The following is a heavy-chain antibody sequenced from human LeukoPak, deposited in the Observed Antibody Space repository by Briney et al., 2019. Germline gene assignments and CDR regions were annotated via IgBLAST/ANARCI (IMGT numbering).Heavy chain of an antibody. Sequence: GGSLRLSCTASGFTFTSYSMNWVRQAPGQGLEWVSSISSSSYIYYADSVKGLFTISRDNAKNSLYLQMNSLRAEDTAVYYRAVARAVTWKRFDYWGQGTLVTVSS. CDR1: GFTFTSYS. D-gene: IGHD4-11*01. CDR3: AVARAVTWKRFDY. CDR2: ISSSSYI. J-gene: IGHJ4*02. V-gene: IGHV3-21*01.